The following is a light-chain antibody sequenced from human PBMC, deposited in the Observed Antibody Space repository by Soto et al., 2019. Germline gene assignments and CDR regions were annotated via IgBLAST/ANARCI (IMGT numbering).Light chain of an antibody. J-gene: IGKJ1*01. CDR2: DAS. Sequence: DIQMTQSPSTLSASVGDRVTITCRASQSISNWLAWYQKKPGTAPKLLIFDASSLESGVPSRFSGSGSGTEFTLSISSLQPDDFATYYCQQYNSYSGTFGQGTKVEIK. CDR1: QSISNW. CDR3: QQYNSYSGT. V-gene: IGKV1-5*01.